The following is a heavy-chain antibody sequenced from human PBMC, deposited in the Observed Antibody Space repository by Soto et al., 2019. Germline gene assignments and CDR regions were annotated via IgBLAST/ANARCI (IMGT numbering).Heavy chain of an antibody. J-gene: IGHJ4*02. CDR1: GFSLTTSGVG. V-gene: IGHV2-5*02. Sequence: QITLKESGPTRVKPTQTLTLTCTFSGFSLTTSGVGVGWIRQPPGKALEWLAFIYWDDDKRYNPSLKTRLTINKDTPNNQVVLTMTQLDPVDTASYYCAHRGGLQGNWDGGYFDYWGLGTLVTVSS. CDR2: IYWDDDK. D-gene: IGHD1-1*01. CDR3: AHRGGLQGNWDGGYFDY.